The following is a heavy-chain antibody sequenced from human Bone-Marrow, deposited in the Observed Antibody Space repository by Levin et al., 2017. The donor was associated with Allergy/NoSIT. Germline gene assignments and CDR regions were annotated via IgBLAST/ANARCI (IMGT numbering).Heavy chain of an antibody. CDR1: GASISSIDYY. V-gene: IGHV4-30-4*01. CDR3: AATGDSLGLTDY. CDR2: IYYTGNT. D-gene: IGHD1-26*01. Sequence: NASETLSLTCTVSGASISSIDYYWTWLRQPPGKGLEWVGYIYYTGNTYYNPSLESRLTISLDTSNNEFSLRLTSVTAADTAVYYCAATGDSLGLTDYWGQGTLVNVSS. J-gene: IGHJ4*02.